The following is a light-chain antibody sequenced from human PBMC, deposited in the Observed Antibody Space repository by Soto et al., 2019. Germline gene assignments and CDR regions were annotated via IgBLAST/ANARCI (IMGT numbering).Light chain of an antibody. CDR3: QQLNSYPNT. CDR2: AAS. V-gene: IGKV1-9*01. Sequence: DLQLTQSPSFLSASVGDRVTITCRASQGISSYLAWYQQKPGKAPKLLIYAASTLQSGVPSRFSGSGSGTEFTLTISSLQPEDFATYYCQQLNSYPNTFGQGTKVEIK. J-gene: IGKJ1*01. CDR1: QGISSY.